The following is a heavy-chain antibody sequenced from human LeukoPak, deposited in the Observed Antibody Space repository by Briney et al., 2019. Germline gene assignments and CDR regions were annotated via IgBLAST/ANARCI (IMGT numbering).Heavy chain of an antibody. J-gene: IGHJ3*01. CDR1: GDSISSSNY. V-gene: IGHV4-28*01. Sequence: SDTLSVTCLVSGDSISSSNYWCWLRQPPGKGLEWSGAIYHTGITYYNPTLKSRVTLSVDTSTNPFSLRMSSVSAADTAFYYCATDNGPSGYDALDVWGQETVVTVP. D-gene: IGHD3-10*01. CDR2: IYHTGIT. CDR3: ATDNGPSGYDALDV.